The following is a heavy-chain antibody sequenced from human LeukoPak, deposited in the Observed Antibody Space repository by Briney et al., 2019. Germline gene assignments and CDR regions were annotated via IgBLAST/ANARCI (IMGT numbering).Heavy chain of an antibody. CDR3: ARIGYYDSSGYSRIIDY. Sequence: KASETLSLTCAVYGGSFSGYYWSWIRQPPGKGLEWIGEINHSGSTNYNPSLKSRVTISVDTSKNQFSLKLSSVTAADTAVYYCARIGYYDSSGYSRIIDYWGQGTLVTVSS. CDR2: INHSGST. J-gene: IGHJ4*02. V-gene: IGHV4-34*01. CDR1: GGSFSGYY. D-gene: IGHD3-22*01.